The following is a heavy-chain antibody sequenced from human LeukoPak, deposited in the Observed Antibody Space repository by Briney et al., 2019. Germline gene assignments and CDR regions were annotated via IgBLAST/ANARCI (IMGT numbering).Heavy chain of an antibody. V-gene: IGHV3-30-3*01. CDR1: GFTFSSYA. D-gene: IGHD2-2*01. CDR3: ARAPVVPAGDGNYYGMDV. Sequence: GGSLRLSCAASGFTFSSYAMHWVRQAPGKGLEWVAVISYDGSNKYYADSVKGRFTISRDNSKNTLYLQMNSLRAEDPAVYYCARAPVVPAGDGNYYGMDVWGQGTTVTVSS. CDR2: ISYDGSNK. J-gene: IGHJ6*02.